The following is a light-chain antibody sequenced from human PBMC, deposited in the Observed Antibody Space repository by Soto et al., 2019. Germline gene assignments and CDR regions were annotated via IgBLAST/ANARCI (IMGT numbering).Light chain of an antibody. CDR1: QSVSTF. Sequence: EIVMTQSPATLSVSPGERATLSCRASQSVSTFLAWYQQKPGQAPRLLMYGASTRATGIPARFSGSGSGTEFTLTISSLQSEDFAVSYCQHYINWRRTFGQGTKVEIK. CDR2: GAS. V-gene: IGKV3-15*01. CDR3: QHYINWRRT. J-gene: IGKJ1*01.